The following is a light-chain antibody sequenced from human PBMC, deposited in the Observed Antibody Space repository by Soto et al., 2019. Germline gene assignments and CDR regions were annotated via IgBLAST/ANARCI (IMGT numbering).Light chain of an antibody. CDR2: GAS. V-gene: IGKV3-20*01. Sequence: EIVLTQSPGTLSLSLGERATLSCRASQSVSNNYLAWYQQKPGQAPRLLIYGASSRATGIPDRFSGSGSGTDFTLTISRLEPEDFAVYYCQQYGSSPPITFGHGTRLEIK. CDR3: QQYGSSPPIT. J-gene: IGKJ5*01. CDR1: QSVSNNY.